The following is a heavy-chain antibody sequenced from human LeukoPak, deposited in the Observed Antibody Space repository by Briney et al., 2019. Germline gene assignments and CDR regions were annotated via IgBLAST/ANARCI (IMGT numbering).Heavy chain of an antibody. CDR1: GFTFSDYY. CDR3: ARDLQWLPSPSDY. CDR2: LSISSIYT. D-gene: IGHD5-12*01. J-gene: IGHJ4*02. Sequence: GGSLRLSCAASGFTFSDYYMSWIPQAPGKGLEWVSYLSISSIYTNYADSVKGRFTISRDNATNSLYLQMSSLRAEDTAVYYCARDLQWLPSPSDYWGQGTLVTVSS. V-gene: IGHV3-11*05.